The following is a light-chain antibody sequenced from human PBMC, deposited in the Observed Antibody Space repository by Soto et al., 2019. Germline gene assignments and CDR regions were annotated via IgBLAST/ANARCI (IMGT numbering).Light chain of an antibody. Sequence: EIALTQFPATLSLSPGERATLSCRASQSVNNKLAWYQQKPGQAPRLLIYGVSTRATGIPARFSGSGSGTEFTLTISSLQSEDFALYYCQHRSEWPVSFGQGTRLEIK. J-gene: IGKJ5*01. CDR3: QHRSEWPVS. V-gene: IGKV3-15*01. CDR1: QSVNNK. CDR2: GVS.